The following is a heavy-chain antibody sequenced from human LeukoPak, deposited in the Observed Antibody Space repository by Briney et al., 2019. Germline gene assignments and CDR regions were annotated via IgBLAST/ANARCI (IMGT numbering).Heavy chain of an antibody. Sequence: GASVKVSCKASGYTFTGYYMHWVRQAPGQGLEWMGWINPNSGGTNYAQKFQGRVTMTRDTSISTAYMELSRLRSDDTAVYYCARANWSHYYYYMDVWGKGTTVTVSS. CDR3: ARANWSHYYYYMDV. D-gene: IGHD1-1*01. CDR2: INPNSGGT. J-gene: IGHJ6*03. CDR1: GYTFTGYY. V-gene: IGHV1-2*02.